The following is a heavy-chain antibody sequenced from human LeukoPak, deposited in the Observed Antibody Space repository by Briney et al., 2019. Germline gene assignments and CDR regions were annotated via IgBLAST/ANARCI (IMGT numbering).Heavy chain of an antibody. J-gene: IGHJ4*02. CDR2: IKPDGSET. V-gene: IGHV3-7*01. Sequence: GGSLRLSCAASGLTFSYYWMSWVRQAPGKGLEWVASIKPDGSETYYVDSVEGRFTISRDNAKNSLYLQMNSLRAEDTAVYYCAREYLYYYDSTGKKERLPYWGQGTLVTVSS. D-gene: IGHD3-22*01. CDR1: GLTFSYYW. CDR3: AREYLYYYDSTGKKERLPY.